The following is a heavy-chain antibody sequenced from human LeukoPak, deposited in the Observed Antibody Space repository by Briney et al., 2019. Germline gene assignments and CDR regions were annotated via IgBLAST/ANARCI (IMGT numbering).Heavy chain of an antibody. CDR1: GDSVSSNSAA. J-gene: IGHJ1*01. CDR2: TYYRSKCYN. Sequence: SQTLSLTCAISGDSVSSNSAACNWIRQSPSRGLELLGRTYYRSKCYNDYAVSVKSRITINPGTSKNQFSLQLNSVTPEDTAVYYCAITYYYDSSAEYFQHWGQGTLVSVSS. CDR3: AITYYYDSSAEYFQH. V-gene: IGHV6-1*01. D-gene: IGHD3-22*01.